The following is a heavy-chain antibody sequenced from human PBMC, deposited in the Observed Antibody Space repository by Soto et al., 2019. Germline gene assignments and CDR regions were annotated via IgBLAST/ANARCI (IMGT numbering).Heavy chain of an antibody. J-gene: IGHJ4*02. CDR2: IYWDDDK. CDR3: AHSVVAGLGYYFDN. V-gene: IGHV2-5*02. CDR1: GFSLSSTRVA. D-gene: IGHD6-19*01. Sequence: QITLKESGPTLVKPTQTLTLPCTFSGFSLSSTRVAVGWIRQPPGKALEWLALIYWDDDKSYSPFLKSRLTINKDPSKIHVLLTMTNMDPVDTATYYCAHSVVAGLGYYFDNWGQGTLVTVSS.